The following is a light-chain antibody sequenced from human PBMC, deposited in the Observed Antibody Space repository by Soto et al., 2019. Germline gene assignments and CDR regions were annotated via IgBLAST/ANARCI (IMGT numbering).Light chain of an antibody. CDR3: CSFAGQDTLGI. CDR1: SSDVGACNY. CDR2: DVD. J-gene: IGLJ2*01. Sequence: QSALTQPRSVSGSPGQSVTISCAGTSSDVGACNYVSWYQQYPGKAPKFIIYDVDKRPSGVPDRFSGSKSGNTASLTISGLQADDEADYYCCSFAGQDTLGIFGGGTKLTVL. V-gene: IGLV2-11*01.